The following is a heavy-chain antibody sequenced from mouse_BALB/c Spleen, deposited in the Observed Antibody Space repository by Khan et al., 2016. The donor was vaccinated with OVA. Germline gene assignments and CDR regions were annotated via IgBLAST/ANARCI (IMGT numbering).Heavy chain of an antibody. V-gene: IGHV1S136*01. D-gene: IGHD2-14*01. CDR3: ARNYRDDVCFDA. Sequence: IQLVQSGPELVKPGASVKMSCTASGYTFTAYVIHWVKQKPGQGLDWIGYIYPFNDDTKYNEKFKGKATLTSDKSSSTAYLELSSLTYEDAAVYYGARNYRDDVCFDAWGQGTTLTVSS. J-gene: IGHJ2*01. CDR2: IYPFNDDT. CDR1: GYTFTAYV.